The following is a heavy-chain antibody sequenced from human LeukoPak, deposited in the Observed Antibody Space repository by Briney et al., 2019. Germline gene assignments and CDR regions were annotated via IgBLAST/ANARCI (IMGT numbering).Heavy chain of an antibody. CDR1: GGSISSGGYY. Sequence: PSQTLSLTCTVSGGSISSGGYYWSWIRQHPGKGLEWIGYIYYSGSTYYNPSLKSRVTISVDTSKNQFSLKLSSVTAADTAVYYCARMFGGSGSYYNVHYFDYWGQGTLVTVSS. CDR3: ARMFGGSGSYYNVHYFDY. J-gene: IGHJ4*02. D-gene: IGHD3-10*01. V-gene: IGHV4-31*03. CDR2: IYYSGST.